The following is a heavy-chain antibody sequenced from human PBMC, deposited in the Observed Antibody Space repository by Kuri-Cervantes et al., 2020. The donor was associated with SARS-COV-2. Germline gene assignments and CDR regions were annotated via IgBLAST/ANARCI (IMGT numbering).Heavy chain of an antibody. D-gene: IGHD4-17*01. V-gene: IGHV4-38-2*02. J-gene: IGHJ6*03. CDR1: GYSISSGYY. Sequence: GSLRLSCAVSGYSISSGYYWGWIRQPPGKGLEWIGSIYHSGSTHYKPSLKSRVTLSVDTSKNQFSLKLSSVTAADTAVYYCAREAYGDYDEATRREIDYYYYMDVWAKGPRSPSP. CDR3: AREAYGDYDEATRREIDYYYYMDV. CDR2: IYHSGST.